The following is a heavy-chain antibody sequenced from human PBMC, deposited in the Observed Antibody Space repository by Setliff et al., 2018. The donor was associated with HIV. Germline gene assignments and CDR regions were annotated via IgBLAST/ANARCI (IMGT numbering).Heavy chain of an antibody. Sequence: SETLSLTCAVYGGPFSGYYWTWIRQSPERGLEWIGEINQGRTTDYNPSLKRRVSISVDTSKNQFSPKLRSVTVADTAVYFCARSRGSRYDTASNRRGYYYDFWSQGTQVTVSS. CDR3: ARSRGSRYDTASNRRGYYYDF. D-gene: IGHD3-3*01. CDR1: GGPFSGYY. J-gene: IGHJ4*02. CDR2: INQGRTT. V-gene: IGHV4-34*01.